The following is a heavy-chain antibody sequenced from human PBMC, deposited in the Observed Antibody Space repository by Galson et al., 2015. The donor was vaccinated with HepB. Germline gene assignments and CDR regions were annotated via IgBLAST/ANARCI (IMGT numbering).Heavy chain of an antibody. V-gene: IGHV1-18*04. D-gene: IGHD6-13*01. Sequence: SVKVSCKASGYTFTSYGISWVRQAPGQGLEWMGWISAYNGNTNYAQKLQGRVTMTTDTSTSTAYMELRSLRSDDTAVYYCARAYSSSWYPYYYYYGMGVWGQGTTVTVSS. CDR1: GYTFTSYG. CDR2: ISAYNGNT. J-gene: IGHJ6*02. CDR3: ARAYSSSWYPYYYYYGMGV.